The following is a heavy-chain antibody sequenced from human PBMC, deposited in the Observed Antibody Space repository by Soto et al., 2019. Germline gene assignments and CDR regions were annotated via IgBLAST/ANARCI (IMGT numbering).Heavy chain of an antibody. CDR3: ARGPGGPDGPGDY. J-gene: IGHJ4*02. D-gene: IGHD2-15*01. Sequence: QVQLVQSGAEVKKPGASVKVSCKASGYTFTSYAMHWVRQAPGQRLEWMGWINAGNGNTKNSQKFQGRITITRDTSASTAYRELSSLRSEDTAVYYCARGPGGPDGPGDYWGQGTLVTVSS. V-gene: IGHV1-3*01. CDR1: GYTFTSYA. CDR2: INAGNGNT.